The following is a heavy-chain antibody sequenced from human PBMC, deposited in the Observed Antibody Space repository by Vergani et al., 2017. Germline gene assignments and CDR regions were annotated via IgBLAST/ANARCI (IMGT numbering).Heavy chain of an antibody. CDR1: GGTFSSYA. D-gene: IGHD3-10*01. Sequence: QVQLVQSGAEVKKPGSSVKVSCKASGGTFSSYAISWVRQAPGQGLEWMGGIIPIFGTANYAQKFQGRVTITADKSTGTAYMERSSLRSEDTAVYYCARDPYYYGSGSSRPYYYYYYGMDVWGQGTTVTVSS. V-gene: IGHV1-69*06. CDR2: IIPIFGTA. J-gene: IGHJ6*02. CDR3: ARDPYYYGSGSSRPYYYYYYGMDV.